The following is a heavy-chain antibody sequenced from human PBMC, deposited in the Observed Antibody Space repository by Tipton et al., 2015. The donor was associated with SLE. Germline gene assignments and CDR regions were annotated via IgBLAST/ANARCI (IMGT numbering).Heavy chain of an antibody. CDR1: GGSINNGLYY. V-gene: IGHV4-61*09. CDR2: IFTTGST. Sequence: TLSLTCTVSGGSINNGLYYWTWIRQPAGKGLEWIGHIFTTGSTNYNPPPKSRVTISIDKSKNQFSLRLSSVTAADTAVYYCARPVEKVTTPFDFWGLGTLVTISS. J-gene: IGHJ4*02. D-gene: IGHD5-24*01. CDR3: ARPVEKVTTPFDF.